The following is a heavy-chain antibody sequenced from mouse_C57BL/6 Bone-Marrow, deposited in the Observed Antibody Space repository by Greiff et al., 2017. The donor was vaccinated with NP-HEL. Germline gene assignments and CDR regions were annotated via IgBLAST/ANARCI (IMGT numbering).Heavy chain of an antibody. Sequence: VHVKQSGPVLVKPGASVKMSCKASGYTFTDYYMNWVKQSHGKSLEWIGVINPYNGGTSYNQKFKGKATLTVDKSSSTAYMELNSLTSEDSAVYYCAKVYYYGSSYAMDYWGQGTSVTVSS. CDR3: AKVYYYGSSYAMDY. D-gene: IGHD1-1*01. V-gene: IGHV1-19*01. J-gene: IGHJ4*01. CDR2: INPYNGGT. CDR1: GYTFTDYY.